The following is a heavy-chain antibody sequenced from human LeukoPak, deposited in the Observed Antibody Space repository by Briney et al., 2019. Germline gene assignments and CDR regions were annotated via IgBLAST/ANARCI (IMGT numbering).Heavy chain of an antibody. CDR3: ARHRRVMTTPYYFDY. V-gene: IGHV4-34*01. CDR2: INHSGST. J-gene: IGHJ4*02. D-gene: IGHD4-4*01. Sequence: SETLSLTCAVYGGSFSGYYWSWIRQPPGKGLEWIGEINHSGSTNYNPSLKSRVTISVDTSKNQFSLQLSSVTAADTAVYYCARHRRVMTTPYYFDYWGQGTLVTVSS. CDR1: GGSFSGYY.